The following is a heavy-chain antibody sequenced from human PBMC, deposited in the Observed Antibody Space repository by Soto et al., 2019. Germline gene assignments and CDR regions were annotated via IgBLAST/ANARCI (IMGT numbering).Heavy chain of an antibody. CDR1: GFTFNTYA. CDR3: ARTNFDYRKDVGY. Sequence: GRSLRLSCAASGFTFNTYAMNWVRQAPGKGLEWISYISSSRSTIYYADSVKGRFTISSDNAKNSLYLQMDSLRDEDTAVYYCARTNFDYRKDVGYWGQGTRVTVSS. J-gene: IGHJ4*02. D-gene: IGHD3-9*01. CDR2: ISSSRSTI. V-gene: IGHV3-48*02.